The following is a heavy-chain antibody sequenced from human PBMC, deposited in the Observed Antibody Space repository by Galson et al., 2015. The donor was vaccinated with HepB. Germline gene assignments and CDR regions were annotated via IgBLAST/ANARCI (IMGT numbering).Heavy chain of an antibody. V-gene: IGHV1-18*01. J-gene: IGHJ6*03. Sequence: SVKVSCKASGYTFTSYGISWVRQAPGQGLEWMGWISAYNGNTNYAQKLQGRVTMTTDTSTSTAYMDLRSLRSDDTAVYYCARGDFWSGSSYYYYMDVWGKGTTVTVSS. CDR3: ARGDFWSGSSYYYYMDV. CDR1: GYTFTSYG. CDR2: ISAYNGNT. D-gene: IGHD3-3*01.